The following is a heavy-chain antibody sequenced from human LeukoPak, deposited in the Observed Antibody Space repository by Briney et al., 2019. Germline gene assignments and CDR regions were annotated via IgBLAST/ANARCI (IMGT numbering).Heavy chain of an antibody. CDR1: GGSISSYY. V-gene: IGHV4-4*09. J-gene: IGHJ6*03. D-gene: IGHD2-15*01. CDR2: IYTSGST. Sequence: SETLSLTCTVSGGSISSYYWSWIRQPPGKGLEWIGYIYTSGSTNYNPSLKSQVTISVDTSKNQFSLKLSSVTAADTAVYYCARLGYCSGGSCYTADGYMDVWGKGTTVTVSS. CDR3: ARLGYCSGGSCYTADGYMDV.